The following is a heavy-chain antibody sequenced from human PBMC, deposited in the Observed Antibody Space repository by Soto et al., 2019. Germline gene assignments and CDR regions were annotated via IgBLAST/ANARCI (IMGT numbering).Heavy chain of an antibody. CDR1: GGSISSGGYY. CDR2: IYYSGCT. CDR3: ARAKHNWFDP. V-gene: IGHV4-31*03. Sequence: PSETLSLTCTVSGGSISSGGYYWSWIRQHPWKGLEWIGYIYYSGCTYYNPSLKSRVTISVDTSKNQFSLKLSSVTAADTAVYYCARAKHNWFDPWGQGXLVTVYS. J-gene: IGHJ5*02.